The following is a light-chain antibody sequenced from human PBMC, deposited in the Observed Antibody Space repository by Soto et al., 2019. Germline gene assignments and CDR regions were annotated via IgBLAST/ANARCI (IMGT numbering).Light chain of an antibody. Sequence: IGLTQSPCTLSVSPGDRVTLSCRASQSVDINLAWYQQRAGQAPRLLVYGASTKATDMPGRFSGRGSGTEFTLTINNLQSEDFAVYYCQQYRKWPRTVGQGTKVDIK. CDR2: GAS. V-gene: IGKV3-15*01. CDR3: QQYRKWPRT. J-gene: IGKJ1*01. CDR1: QSVDIN.